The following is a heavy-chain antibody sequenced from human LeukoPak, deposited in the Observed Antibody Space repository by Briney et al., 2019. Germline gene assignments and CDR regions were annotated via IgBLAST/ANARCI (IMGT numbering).Heavy chain of an antibody. Sequence: GASVKASCKASGYTFTGYYMHWVRQAPGQGLEWMGWINPNSGGTNYAQKFQGRVTMTRDTSISTAYMELSRLRSDNTAVYYCARVLTGTTSLRPHDAFDIWGQGTMVTVSS. CDR3: ARVLTGTTSLRPHDAFDI. CDR2: INPNSGGT. D-gene: IGHD1-7*01. J-gene: IGHJ3*02. CDR1: GYTFTGYY. V-gene: IGHV1-2*02.